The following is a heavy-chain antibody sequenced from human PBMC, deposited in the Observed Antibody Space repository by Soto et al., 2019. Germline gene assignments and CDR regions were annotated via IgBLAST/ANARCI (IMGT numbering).Heavy chain of an antibody. Sequence: PSETLSLTCTVSGGSISSYYWSWIRQPPGKGLEWIGYIYYSGSTNYNPSLKSRVTISVDTSKNQFSLKLSSVTAADTAVYYCARCDDYYYYMDGWGKGTTVTVAS. CDR1: GGSISSYY. CDR2: IYYSGST. V-gene: IGHV4-59*12. CDR3: ARCDDYYYYMDG. J-gene: IGHJ6*03. D-gene: IGHD3-16*01.